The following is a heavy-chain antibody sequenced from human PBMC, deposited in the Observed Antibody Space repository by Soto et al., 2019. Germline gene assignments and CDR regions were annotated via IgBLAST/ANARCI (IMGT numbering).Heavy chain of an antibody. Sequence: GGSLRLSCAASGFTFSNAWMSWVRQAPGKGLEWVGRIKIKTDGGTTDYAAPVKGRFAISRDDSKNTLYLQMNSLKTEDTAVYYCTTDLSQIVVVPVGDYWGQGTLVTVSS. CDR1: GFTFSNAW. J-gene: IGHJ4*02. CDR3: TTDLSQIVVVPVGDY. D-gene: IGHD2-2*01. CDR2: IKIKTDGGTT. V-gene: IGHV3-15*01.